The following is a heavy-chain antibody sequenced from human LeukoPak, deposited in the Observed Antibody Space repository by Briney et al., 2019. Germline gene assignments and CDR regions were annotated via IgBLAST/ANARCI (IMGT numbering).Heavy chain of an antibody. CDR3: AREARSGYEGFWSDP. D-gene: IGHD5-12*01. Sequence: RASETLSLTCTVSGGSISSYYWSWIRQPAGKGLEWIGRIYTSGSTNYNPSLKSRVTMSVDTSRNQYSLKLSSVTAADTAVYYCAREARSGYEGFWSDPWGQGTVVTVSS. CDR2: IYTSGST. V-gene: IGHV4-4*07. J-gene: IGHJ5*02. CDR1: GGSISSYY.